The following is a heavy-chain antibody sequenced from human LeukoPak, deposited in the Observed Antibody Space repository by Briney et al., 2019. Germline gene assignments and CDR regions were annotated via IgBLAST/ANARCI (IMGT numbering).Heavy chain of an antibody. D-gene: IGHD6-6*01. J-gene: IGHJ4*02. Sequence: SETLSLTCTVSGASISSYYWSWIRQPAGKALEWIGRIYVTGSTTYNPSLESRVTMSLDTSKNHFSLKLRSVTAADTAVYYCASVRYWGQGTLVTVSS. CDR1: GASISSYY. CDR2: IYVTGST. CDR3: ASVRY. V-gene: IGHV4-4*07.